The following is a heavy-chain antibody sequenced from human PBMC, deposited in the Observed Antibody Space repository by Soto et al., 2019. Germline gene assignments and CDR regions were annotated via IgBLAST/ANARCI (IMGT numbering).Heavy chain of an antibody. Sequence: GGSLRLSCAASGFTFSSYAMHWVRQAPGKGLEWVAVISYDGSNKYYADSVKGRFTISRDNSENTLYLQMNSLRAEDTAVYYCARVNTIFGVVTNPDYYYGMDVWGQGTTVTVSS. CDR3: ARVNTIFGVVTNPDYYYGMDV. CDR2: ISYDGSNK. D-gene: IGHD3-3*01. CDR1: GFTFSSYA. V-gene: IGHV3-30-3*01. J-gene: IGHJ6*02.